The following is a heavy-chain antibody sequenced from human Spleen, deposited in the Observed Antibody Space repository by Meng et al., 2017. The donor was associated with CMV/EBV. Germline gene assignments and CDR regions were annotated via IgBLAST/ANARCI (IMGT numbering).Heavy chain of an antibody. D-gene: IGHD1-26*01. Sequence: YTLTNYYVEWVRQAHGQGLEWMGVINFSGGTAAYTQKYQGRVTMNSDTSTSTASMELSSLRSEDTAIYYCARGGIGNSGSYYVLDYWGQGTLVTVSS. CDR2: INFSGGTA. J-gene: IGHJ4*02. CDR1: YTLTNYY. V-gene: IGHV1-46*01. CDR3: ARGGIGNSGSYYVLDY.